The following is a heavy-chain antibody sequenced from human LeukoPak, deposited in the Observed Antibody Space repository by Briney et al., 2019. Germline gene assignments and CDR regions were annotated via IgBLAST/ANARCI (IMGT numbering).Heavy chain of an antibody. CDR2: IRYDGSNK. CDR3: AKDLRLGAGYYFDY. V-gene: IGHV3-30*02. J-gene: IGHJ4*02. Sequence: GGSLRLSCAASGFTFSSYGMHWVRQAPGKGLEWVAFIRYDGSNKYYADSVKDRFTISRDNSKNTLYLQMNSLRAEDTAVYYCAKDLRLGAGYYFDYWGQGTLVTVSS. CDR1: GFTFSSYG. D-gene: IGHD3-10*02.